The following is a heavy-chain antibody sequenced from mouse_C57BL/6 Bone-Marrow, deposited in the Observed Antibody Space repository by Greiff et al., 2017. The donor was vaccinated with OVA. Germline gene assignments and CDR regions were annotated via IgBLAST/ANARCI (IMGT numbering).Heavy chain of an antibody. Sequence: QVQLQQPGAELVKPGASVKLSCKASGYTFTSYWMHWVKQRPGRGLEWIGRIDPNSGGTKYNAKFQSKATLTVDKPSSPAYMQLSSLTSEDSAVYYCARSGGWLSPFYAMDYWGQGTSVTVSS. CDR3: ARSGGWLSPFYAMDY. V-gene: IGHV1-72*01. J-gene: IGHJ4*01. D-gene: IGHD2-3*01. CDR2: IDPNSGGT. CDR1: GYTFTSYW.